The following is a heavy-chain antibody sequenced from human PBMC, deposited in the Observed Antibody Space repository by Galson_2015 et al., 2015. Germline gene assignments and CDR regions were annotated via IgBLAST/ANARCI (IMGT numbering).Heavy chain of an antibody. CDR1: GGSISSYY. V-gene: IGHV4-59*01. Sequence: TLSLTCTVSGGSISSYYWSWIRQPPGKGLEWIGYIYYSGSTNYNPSLKSRVTISVDTSKNQFSLKLSSVTAADTAVYYCARGVGDGCNYLSLDYWGQGTLVTVSS. CDR2: IYYSGST. J-gene: IGHJ4*02. CDR3: ARGVGDGCNYLSLDY. D-gene: IGHD5-24*01.